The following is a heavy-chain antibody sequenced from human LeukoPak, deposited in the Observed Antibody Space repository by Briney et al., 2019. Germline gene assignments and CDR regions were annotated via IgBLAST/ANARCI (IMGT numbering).Heavy chain of an antibody. D-gene: IGHD6-19*01. J-gene: IGHJ5*02. CDR1: GGSISSSSYY. CDR3: ARRPLRGIAVAGTNWFDP. CDR2: IYYSGST. Sequence: SETLSLTCTVSGGSISSSSYYWGWIRQPPGKGLEWIGSIYYSGSTYYNPSLKSRVTISVDTSKNQFSLKLSSVTAADTAVYYCARRPLRGIAVAGTNWFDPWGQGTLVTVSS. V-gene: IGHV4-39*01.